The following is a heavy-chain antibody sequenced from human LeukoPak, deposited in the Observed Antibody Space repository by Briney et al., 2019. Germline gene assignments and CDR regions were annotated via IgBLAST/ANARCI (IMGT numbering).Heavy chain of an antibody. J-gene: IGHJ5*02. Sequence: ASVKVCCKASGYTFTGYYMHWVRQAPGQGLEWMGWIKPNNGGTNYAQKFQGRVTMTRDTSISTAYMELSRLRSDDTAVYYCARARGDIVVVPAAIWFDPWGQGTLVTVSS. D-gene: IGHD2-2*01. V-gene: IGHV1-2*02. CDR2: IKPNNGGT. CDR3: ARARGDIVVVPAAIWFDP. CDR1: GYTFTGYY.